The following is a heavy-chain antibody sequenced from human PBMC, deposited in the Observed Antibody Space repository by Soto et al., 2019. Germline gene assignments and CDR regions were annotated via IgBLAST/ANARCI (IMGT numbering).Heavy chain of an antibody. D-gene: IGHD3-10*01. Sequence: EVRLVESGGGLVKPGGSLRLSCAASGFIFSSYSMNWVRQAPGKGLEWVSSISPRSDYIYFADSMRGRFSISRDNAQNPLYLHMNNLRGEDTAVYHCSRVSGTLERYSDLDYWGQGTQVTVSS. CDR2: ISPRSDYI. J-gene: IGHJ4*02. V-gene: IGHV3-21*06. CDR3: SRVSGTLERYSDLDY. CDR1: GFIFSSYS.